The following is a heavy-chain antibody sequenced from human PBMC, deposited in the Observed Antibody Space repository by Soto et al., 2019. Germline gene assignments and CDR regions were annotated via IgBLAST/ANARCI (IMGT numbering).Heavy chain of an antibody. Sequence: QGQLVQSGAEVKKPGSSVKVSCTTSRGPFSSFAINWVRQAPGQGLEWMGGIIPLDGTTTYAEKIQGRVTITADTSTSTAYMDLSSLTLEDTAVYYCARSFTKSRRGGVAFDYWGQGTLLTVSS. J-gene: IGHJ4*02. CDR2: IIPLDGTT. CDR1: RGPFSSFA. CDR3: ARSFTKSRRGGVAFDY. V-gene: IGHV1-69*06. D-gene: IGHD3-3*01.